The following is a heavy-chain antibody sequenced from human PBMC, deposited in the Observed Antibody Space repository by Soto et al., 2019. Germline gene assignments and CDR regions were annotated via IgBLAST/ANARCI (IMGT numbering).Heavy chain of an antibody. CDR3: ARSLGVVPAAMTLNWFDP. CDR2: IYYSGST. V-gene: IGHV4-31*03. CDR1: GGSISSGGYY. Sequence: QVQLQESGPGLVKPSQTLSLTCTVSGGSISSGGYYWSWIRQHPGKGLEGIGYIYYSGSTYYNPSLKGRVTISVDTSNNQFSLKLSSVTAADTAVYYCARSLGVVPAAMTLNWFDPWGQGTLVTVSS. D-gene: IGHD2-2*01. J-gene: IGHJ5*02.